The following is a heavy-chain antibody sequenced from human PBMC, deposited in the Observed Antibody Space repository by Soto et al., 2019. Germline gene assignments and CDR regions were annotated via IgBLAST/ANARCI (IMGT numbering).Heavy chain of an antibody. CDR1: GFSFRSHA. V-gene: IGHV3-30-3*02. J-gene: IGHJ3*01. CDR2: ISYNGGVK. CDR3: AKITSSGSFDV. Sequence: QVQLVESGGGVVQPGKYLRVSCEGSGFSFRSHAIHWVRQPPGKGLEWVTLISYNGGVKSYADSVKGRFTISRDNSKNTVHLQMNSLTPVDTAVYYCAKITSSGSFDVWGQGTLVIVSS.